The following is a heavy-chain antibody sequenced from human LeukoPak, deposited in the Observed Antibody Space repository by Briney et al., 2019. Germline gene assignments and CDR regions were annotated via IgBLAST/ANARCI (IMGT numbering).Heavy chain of an antibody. CDR2: IYSGGST. CDR3: ARSTMVRGVI. Sequence: GGSLRLSCAASGFTFSSYSMNWVRQAPGKGLEWVSVIYSGGSTYYADSVKGRFTISRDNSKNTLYLQMNSLRAEDTAVYYCARSTMVRGVIWGQGTLVTVSS. D-gene: IGHD3-10*01. CDR1: GFTFSSYS. J-gene: IGHJ4*02. V-gene: IGHV3-53*01.